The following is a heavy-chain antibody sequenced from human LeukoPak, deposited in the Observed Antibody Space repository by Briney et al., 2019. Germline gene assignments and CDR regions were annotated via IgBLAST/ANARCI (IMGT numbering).Heavy chain of an antibody. Sequence: GGSLRLSCAASGFTFSSYAMSWVRQAPGKGLEWVSAISGSGGSTYYADSVKGRFTISRDNSKNTLYLQMNSLRAEDTAVYYCAKDGCSSTSCHYYYYYMDVWGKETTVTVSS. V-gene: IGHV3-23*01. CDR2: ISGSGGST. CDR3: AKDGCSSTSCHYYYYYMDV. CDR1: GFTFSSYA. J-gene: IGHJ6*03. D-gene: IGHD2-2*01.